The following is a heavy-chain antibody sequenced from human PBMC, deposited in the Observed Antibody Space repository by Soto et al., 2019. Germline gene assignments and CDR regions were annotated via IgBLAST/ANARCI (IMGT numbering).Heavy chain of an antibody. J-gene: IGHJ6*02. Sequence: GGSLRLSCAASGLTFSSYAMHWVRQAPGKGLEWVAVISYDGSNKYYADSVKGRFTISRDNSKNTLYLQMNSLRAEDTAVYYCAREGITIFGVVSMDVWGQGTTVTVSS. V-gene: IGHV3-30-3*01. CDR3: AREGITIFGVVSMDV. CDR1: GLTFSSYA. CDR2: ISYDGSNK. D-gene: IGHD3-3*01.